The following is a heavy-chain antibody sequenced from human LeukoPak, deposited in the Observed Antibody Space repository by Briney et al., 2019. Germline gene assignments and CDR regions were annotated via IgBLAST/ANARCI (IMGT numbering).Heavy chain of an antibody. Sequence: SETLSLTCTVSDGAITGYYWGWIRQPPGKGLDWIGHIYYSGSTNYNPSLKSRVTISVDTSKNHFSLKLSSVTAADTAVYYCARGYSTSWTDYFDYWGQGALVTVSS. J-gene: IGHJ4*02. CDR1: DGAITGYY. D-gene: IGHD6-13*01. CDR2: IYYSGST. CDR3: ARGYSTSWTDYFDY. V-gene: IGHV4-59*01.